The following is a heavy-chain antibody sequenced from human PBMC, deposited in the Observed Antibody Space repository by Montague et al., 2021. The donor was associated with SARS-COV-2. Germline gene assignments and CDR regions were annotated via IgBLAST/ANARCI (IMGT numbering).Heavy chain of an antibody. CDR3: VRADRRDPDTPHRYYYKGMDL. Sequence: SETLSLTCTASGDSISTSYWAWIRQPPGKGLEWIGYVYYSGRSSYYSSLKSRVTISVDTSKNQVSLNLRSVTAADTAVYFCVRADRRDPDTPHRYYYKGMDLWGQGTTVTVSS. J-gene: IGHJ6*02. CDR1: GDSISTSY. CDR2: VYYSGRS. D-gene: IGHD2-15*01. V-gene: IGHV4-59*01.